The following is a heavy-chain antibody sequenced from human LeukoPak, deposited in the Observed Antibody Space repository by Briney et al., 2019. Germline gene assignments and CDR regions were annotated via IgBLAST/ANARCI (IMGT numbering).Heavy chain of an antibody. CDR1: GGSFSGYY. Sequence: SETLSLTCAVYGGSFSGYYWSWIRQPPGKGLERIGEINHSGSTNYNPSLKSRVTISVDTSKNQFSLKLSSVTAADTAVYYCARGLRDGYTLGYYMDVWGKGTTVTVSS. V-gene: IGHV4-34*01. D-gene: IGHD5-24*01. J-gene: IGHJ6*03. CDR3: ARGLRDGYTLGYYMDV. CDR2: INHSGST.